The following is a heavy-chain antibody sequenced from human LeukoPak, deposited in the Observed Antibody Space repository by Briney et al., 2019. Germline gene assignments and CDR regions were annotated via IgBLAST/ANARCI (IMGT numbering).Heavy chain of an antibody. CDR2: ISSSSSYI. Sequence: GGSLRLSCAASGFTFSSYSMNWVRQAPGKGLEWVSSISSSSSYIYYADSVKGRFTISRDNAKNSLYLQMNSLRAEDTAVYYCARVGGAPGIAAAADYYYYGMDVWGQGTTVTVSS. J-gene: IGHJ6*02. CDR1: GFTFSSYS. V-gene: IGHV3-21*01. D-gene: IGHD6-13*01. CDR3: ARVGGAPGIAAAADYYYYGMDV.